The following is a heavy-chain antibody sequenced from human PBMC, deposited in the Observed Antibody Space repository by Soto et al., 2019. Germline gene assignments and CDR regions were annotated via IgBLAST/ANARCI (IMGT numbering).Heavy chain of an antibody. J-gene: IGHJ4*02. Sequence: EVQLVESGGGLVQPGRSLRLSCAASGFTFDDYAMHWVRQAPGKGLEWVSGISWNSGSIGYADSVKGRFTISRYNAKNSLYLQMNSLRAEDTALYYCAKTSSSWYGEHFDYWGQGTLVTVSS. CDR2: ISWNSGSI. CDR1: GFTFDDYA. V-gene: IGHV3-9*01. CDR3: AKTSSSWYGEHFDY. D-gene: IGHD6-13*01.